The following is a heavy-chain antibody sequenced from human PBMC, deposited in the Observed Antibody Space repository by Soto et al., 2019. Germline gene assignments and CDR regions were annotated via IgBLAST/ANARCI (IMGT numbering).Heavy chain of an antibody. Sequence: SVKVSCKASGGTFSSYTISWVRQARGQRLEWIGWIVVGSGNTNYAQKFQERVTITRDMSTSTAYMELSSLRSEDTAVYYCAADPTYDFWSGSAPYWGQGTLVTVSS. CDR1: GGTFSSYT. CDR2: IVVGSGNT. D-gene: IGHD3-3*01. J-gene: IGHJ4*02. V-gene: IGHV1-58*02. CDR3: AADPTYDFWSGSAPY.